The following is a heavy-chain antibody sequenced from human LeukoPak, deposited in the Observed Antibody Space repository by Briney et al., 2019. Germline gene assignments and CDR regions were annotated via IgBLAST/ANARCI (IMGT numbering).Heavy chain of an antibody. D-gene: IGHD1-26*01. V-gene: IGHV3-23*01. CDR3: AKDLLSGEGKWEGDY. CDR2: IVGNGGDT. Sequence: GGSLRLSRAASGFTFSNYATSRVCQAPGKGLHWVSGIVGNGGDTYYADSVKGRFTISRDNSKNMLYLQMSSLRAEDTAIYYCAKDLLSGEGKWEGDYWGQGPLVTVS. CDR1: GFTFSNYA. J-gene: IGHJ4*02.